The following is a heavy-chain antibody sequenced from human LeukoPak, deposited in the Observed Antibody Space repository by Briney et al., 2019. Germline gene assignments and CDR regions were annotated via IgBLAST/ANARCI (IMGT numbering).Heavy chain of an antibody. V-gene: IGHV3-23*01. J-gene: IGHJ4*02. Sequence: GGSLRLSCAASGFTFSSYAMSWVRQAPGKGLEWVSAIGGSSDSTYYADSVKGRFTISRDNSKYTLYLQMNSLRAEDTAIYYCAKTDSSSYSPSDYWGQGTLVTVSS. CDR1: GFTFSSYA. CDR2: IGGSSDST. CDR3: AKTDSSSYSPSDY. D-gene: IGHD6-6*01.